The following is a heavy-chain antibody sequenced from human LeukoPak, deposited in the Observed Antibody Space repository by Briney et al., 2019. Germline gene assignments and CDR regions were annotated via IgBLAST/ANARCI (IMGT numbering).Heavy chain of an antibody. CDR2: IYYSGST. V-gene: IGHV4-59*01. CDR3: ARCNQHYDILTGPWYYFDY. D-gene: IGHD3-9*01. Sequence: SETLSLTCTVSGVSISSYYWSWIRQPPGKGLEWIGYIYYSGSTNYNPSLKSRVTISVDTSKNQFSLKLSSVTAADTAVYYCARCNQHYDILTGPWYYFDYWGQGTLVTVSS. J-gene: IGHJ4*02. CDR1: GVSISSYY.